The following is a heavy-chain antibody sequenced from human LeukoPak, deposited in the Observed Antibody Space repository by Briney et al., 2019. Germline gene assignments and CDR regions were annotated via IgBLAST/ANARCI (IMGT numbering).Heavy chain of an antibody. Sequence: PSETPSLTCTVSGGSISSYYWSWIRQPPGKGLEWIGYIYYSGSTNYNPSLQSRVTISVDTSKNQFSLKLSSVTAADTAVYYCARGAGAYYFDYWGQGTLATSSS. CDR2: IYYSGST. J-gene: IGHJ4*02. D-gene: IGHD4/OR15-4a*01. CDR1: GGSISSYY. CDR3: ARGAGAYYFDY. V-gene: IGHV4-59*01.